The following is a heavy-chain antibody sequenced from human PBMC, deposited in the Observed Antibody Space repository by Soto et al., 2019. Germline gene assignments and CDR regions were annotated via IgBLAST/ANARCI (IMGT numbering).Heavy chain of an antibody. CDR3: AKGHCTNGVCYEVYYFDY. D-gene: IGHD2-8*01. V-gene: IGHV3-30*18. Sequence: RRLSCAASGFTFSSYGMHWVRQAPGKGLEWVAVISYDGSNKYYADSVKGRFTISRDNSKNTLYLQMNSLRAEDTAVYYCAKGHCTNGVCYEVYYFDYWGQGTLVTVSS. CDR2: ISYDGSNK. J-gene: IGHJ4*02. CDR1: GFTFSSYG.